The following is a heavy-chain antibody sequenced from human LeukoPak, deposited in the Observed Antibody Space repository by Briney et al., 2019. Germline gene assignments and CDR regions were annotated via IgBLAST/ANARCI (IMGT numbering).Heavy chain of an antibody. CDR2: ISGSGGST. J-gene: IGHJ6*03. D-gene: IGHD3-9*01. V-gene: IGHV3-23*01. Sequence: GGSLRLSCAASGFTFSSYGMSWVRQAPGKGLEWVSAISGSGGSTDYADSVKGRFTISRDNSKNTLYLQMNSLRAEDTAVYYCAKAITKYFEIYYMDVWGKGTTVTISS. CDR1: GFTFSSYG. CDR3: AKAITKYFEIYYMDV.